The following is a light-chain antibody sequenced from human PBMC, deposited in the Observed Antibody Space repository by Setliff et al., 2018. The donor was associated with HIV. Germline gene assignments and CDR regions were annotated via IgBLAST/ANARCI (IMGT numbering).Light chain of an antibody. CDR1: SSDVGVYNF. Sequence: QSVLTQPASVSGSPGQSITISCTGTSSDVGVYNFVSWYQQHPGKAPKLMIYAVSNRPSGVSNRFSGSKSGNTASLTISGLQAEDEADYYCSSYTSSTPLYVFGTGTKVTVL. V-gene: IGLV2-14*03. J-gene: IGLJ1*01. CDR2: AVS. CDR3: SSYTSSTPLYV.